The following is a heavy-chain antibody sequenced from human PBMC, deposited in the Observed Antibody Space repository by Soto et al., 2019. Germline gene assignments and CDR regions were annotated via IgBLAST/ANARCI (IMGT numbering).Heavy chain of an antibody. J-gene: IGHJ3*02. CDR2: ISWNSGSI. CDR3: AKVSGGWTASDAFDI. D-gene: IGHD6-19*01. Sequence: DVQLVESGGGLVQPGRSLRLSCAASGFTFDDYAMHWVRQAPGKGLEWVSGISWNSGSIGYADSVKGRFPISRDNAKNSLYLQMNSLRAEDTALYSCAKVSGGWTASDAFDIWGQGTMVTVSS. V-gene: IGHV3-9*01. CDR1: GFTFDDYA.